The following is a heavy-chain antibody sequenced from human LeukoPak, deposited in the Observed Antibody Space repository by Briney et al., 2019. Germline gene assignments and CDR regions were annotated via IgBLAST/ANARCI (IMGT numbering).Heavy chain of an antibody. CDR2: NIPIFGTA. Sequence: SVKVSCKASGYTFTSYGISWVRQAPGQGLEWMGGNIPIFGTANYAQKFQGRVTITTDESTSTAYMELSSLRSEDTAVYYCARALDVYGSGQANFDYWGQGTLVTVSS. D-gene: IGHD3-10*01. V-gene: IGHV1-69*05. CDR3: ARALDVYGSGQANFDY. CDR1: GYTFTSYG. J-gene: IGHJ4*02.